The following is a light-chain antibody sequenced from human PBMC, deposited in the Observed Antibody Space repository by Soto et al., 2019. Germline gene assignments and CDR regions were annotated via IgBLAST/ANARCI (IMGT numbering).Light chain of an antibody. Sequence: EIVMTQSPATMSVSPGERATLSCRASQSVSSNLAWYQQKPGQAPRLLIFGASTRAPGIPARFSGSGSGTEFTLTISSLQSEDFAVYYCLQYINWPRTFGQGTKVEIK. J-gene: IGKJ1*01. CDR2: GAS. CDR3: LQYINWPRT. V-gene: IGKV3-15*01. CDR1: QSVSSN.